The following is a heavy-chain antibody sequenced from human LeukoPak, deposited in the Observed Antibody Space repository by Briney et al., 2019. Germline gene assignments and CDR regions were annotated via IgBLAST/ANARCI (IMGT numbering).Heavy chain of an antibody. V-gene: IGHV4-30-4*08. J-gene: IGHJ5*02. D-gene: IGHD2-2*01. CDR1: GGSISSRVYY. CDR2: IYFSGYT. CDR3: AGLRYCSSTTCYWFDP. Sequence: PSETLSLTCSVSGGSISSRVYYWSWIRQPPGKGLEYIGYIYFSGYTHYNPSLQSRLEISLDTPKNQFSLRLSSVTAADTAVYYCAGLRYCSSTTCYWFDPWGQGTLVTVSS.